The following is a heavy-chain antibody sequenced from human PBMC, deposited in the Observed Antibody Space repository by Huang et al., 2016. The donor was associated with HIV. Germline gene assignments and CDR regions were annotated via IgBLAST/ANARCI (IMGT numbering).Heavy chain of an antibody. Sequence: HVQLVQSGADVKKPGASVTVSCKASGYTFDSYGINWVRPAPGQGLEWVGRGGNKWARRATGQGVEWSGWIGPHSGKKNHAQKPQGRLTMTTATTTSTAYMELRVLTSDDTAVYYCARDATGYGTGWSTEFDYWGQGTLVTVSS. V-gene: IGHV1-18*04. CDR1: GYTFDSYG. CDR2: IGPHSGKK. CDR3: ARDATGYGTGWSTEFDY. D-gene: IGHD6-19*01. J-gene: IGHJ4*02.